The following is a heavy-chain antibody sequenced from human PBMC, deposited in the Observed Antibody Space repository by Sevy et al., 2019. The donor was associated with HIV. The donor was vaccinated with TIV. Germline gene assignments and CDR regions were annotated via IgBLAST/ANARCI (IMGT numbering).Heavy chain of an antibody. J-gene: IGHJ4*02. Sequence: GGSLRLSCAASGFTFSSYSMNWVRQAPGKGLEWVSSISSSSYIYYADSVKGRFTISRDNAKNSLYLQMNSLRAEDTAVYYCELQLWSTDFDYWGQGTLVTVSS. CDR2: ISSSSYI. CDR1: GFTFSSYS. CDR3: ELQLWSTDFDY. V-gene: IGHV3-21*01. D-gene: IGHD5-18*01.